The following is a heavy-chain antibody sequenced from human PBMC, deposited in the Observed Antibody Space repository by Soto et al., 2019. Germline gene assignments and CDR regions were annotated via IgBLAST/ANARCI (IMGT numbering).Heavy chain of an antibody. CDR2: ISGSGETT. CDR3: AKDQGQWLVGFFDS. CDR1: GFHFDDYA. J-gene: IGHJ4*02. D-gene: IGHD6-19*01. V-gene: IGHV3-23*01. Sequence: GGSLILSCAASGFHFDDYAMHWVRQAPGKGLEWVSAISGSGETTYYADSVKGRLTISRENSKNSLYLQMNSLRAEDTAVYYCAKDQGQWLVGFFDSWGQGTLVTVSS.